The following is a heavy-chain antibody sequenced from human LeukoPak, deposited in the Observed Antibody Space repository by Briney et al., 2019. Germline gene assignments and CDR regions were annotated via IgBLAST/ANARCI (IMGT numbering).Heavy chain of an antibody. CDR1: GGSFSGYY. CDR3: ARGRTPLYYYGSGSFYDY. D-gene: IGHD3-10*01. J-gene: IGHJ4*02. CDR2: INHSGST. Sequence: SETLSLTCAVYGGSFSGYYGSWIRQPPGKGLEWIGEINHSGSTNYNPSLKSRVTISVDTSKNQFSLKLSSVTAADTAVYYCARGRTPLYYYGSGSFYDYWGQGTLVTVSS. V-gene: IGHV4-34*01.